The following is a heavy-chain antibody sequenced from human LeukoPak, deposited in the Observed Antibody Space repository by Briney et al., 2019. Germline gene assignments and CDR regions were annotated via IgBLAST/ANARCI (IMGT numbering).Heavy chain of an antibody. CDR2: IYYSGST. Sequence: SETLSLTCTVSGGSISSSSYYWGWIRQPPGKGLEWIGSIYYSGSTYYNPSRKSRVTISVDTSKNQYSLKLSSVTAPDTAVYYCARHFLWRIPLDVWGKGTTVTVSS. D-gene: IGHD2-21*01. V-gene: IGHV4-39*01. CDR1: GGSISSSSYY. CDR3: ARHFLWRIPLDV. J-gene: IGHJ6*04.